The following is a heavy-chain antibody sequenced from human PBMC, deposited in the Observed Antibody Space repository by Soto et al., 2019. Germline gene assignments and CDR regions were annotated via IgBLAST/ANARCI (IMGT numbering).Heavy chain of an antibody. CDR2: ISYDGSNK. D-gene: IGHD6-13*01. CDR3: AKDRDSSSWYSYYYYYYGMDV. V-gene: IGHV3-30*18. Sequence: HPGGSLRLSCAASGFTFSSYGMHWVRQAPGKGLEWVAVISYDGSNKYYADSVKGRFTISRDNSKNTLYLQMNSLRAEDTAVYYCAKDRDSSSWYSYYYYYYGMDVWGQGTTVTVSS. J-gene: IGHJ6*02. CDR1: GFTFSSYG.